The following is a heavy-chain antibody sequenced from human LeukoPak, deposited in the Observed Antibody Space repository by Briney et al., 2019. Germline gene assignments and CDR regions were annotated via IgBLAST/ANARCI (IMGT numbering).Heavy chain of an antibody. J-gene: IGHJ4*02. CDR3: AITSGYYYGFDY. CDR1: GGSISSYY. V-gene: IGHV4-59*08. Sequence: SETLSLTCTVSGGSISSYYWSWIRQPPGKGLEWIGYIYYSGGTNYNPSLKSRVTISVDTSKNQFSLKLSSVTAADTAVYYCAITSGYYYGFDYWGQGTLVTVSS. CDR2: IYYSGGT. D-gene: IGHD3-22*01.